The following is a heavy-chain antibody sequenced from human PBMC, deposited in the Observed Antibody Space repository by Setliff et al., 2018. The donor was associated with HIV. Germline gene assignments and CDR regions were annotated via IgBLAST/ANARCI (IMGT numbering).Heavy chain of an antibody. D-gene: IGHD1-26*01. J-gene: IGHJ6*02. CDR1: GGTFRTSV. Sequence: ASVKVSCKTSGGTFRTSVISWVRQAPGQGLEWMGWINTNIGKPTYAQGFTGRFVFSLDSSFSTAYLQISSLKADDTAVYYCATRGEQLYFYGMDVWGQGTTVTVSS. CDR3: ATRGEQLYFYGMDV. CDR2: INTNIGKP. V-gene: IGHV7-4-1*02.